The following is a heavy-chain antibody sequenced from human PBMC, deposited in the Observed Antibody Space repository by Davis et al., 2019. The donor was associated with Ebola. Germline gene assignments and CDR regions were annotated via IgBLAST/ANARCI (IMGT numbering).Heavy chain of an antibody. CDR2: INVSGHNT. CDR3: ARDPLAWGSGSYYEDY. J-gene: IGHJ4*02. CDR1: GFTFSSYA. Sequence: PGGSLRLSCAASGFTFSSYAMSWVRQAPGKGLEWVSDINVSGHNTYYADSVKGRFTISRDNSKNTLYLQMNSLRADDMAVYYCARDPLAWGSGSYYEDYWGQGTLVTVSS. D-gene: IGHD3-10*01. V-gene: IGHV3-23*01.